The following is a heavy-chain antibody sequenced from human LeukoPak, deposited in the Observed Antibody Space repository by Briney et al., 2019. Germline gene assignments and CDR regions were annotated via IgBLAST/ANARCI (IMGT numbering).Heavy chain of an antibody. CDR2: IYYSGST. CDR1: GGSISSGSYY. V-gene: IGHV4-61*10. Sequence: SQTLSLTCTVSGGSISSGSYYWSWIRQPAGKGLEWIGYIYYSGSTNYNPSLKSRVTISVDTSKNQFSLKLSSVTAADTAVYYCARGRGFDDFWSGYYLDCWGQGTLVTVSS. J-gene: IGHJ4*02. D-gene: IGHD3-3*01. CDR3: ARGRGFDDFWSGYYLDC.